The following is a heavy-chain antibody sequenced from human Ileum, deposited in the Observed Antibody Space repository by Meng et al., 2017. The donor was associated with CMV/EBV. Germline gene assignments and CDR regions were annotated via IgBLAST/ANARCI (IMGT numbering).Heavy chain of an antibody. CDR3: ASYHLAGCSGNRCYTSYYYYGFDV. CDR2: IYPGDSDI. CDR1: GYSFISYW. Sequence: GESLKISCKGSGYSFISYWIGWVRQMPGKGLEWMGSIYPGDSDIRHSPSFQGQVIISVDNSINTAYLQLFSLKASDTAMYYCASYHLAGCSGNRCYTSYYYYGFDVWGQGTTVTVSS. V-gene: IGHV5-51*01. J-gene: IGHJ6*02. D-gene: IGHD2-2*02.